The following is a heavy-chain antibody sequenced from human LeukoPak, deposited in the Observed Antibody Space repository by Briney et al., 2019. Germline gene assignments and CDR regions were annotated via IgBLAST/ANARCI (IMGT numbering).Heavy chain of an antibody. CDR3: AREEAGELQGGGFDI. CDR1: GFTFSSYA. J-gene: IGHJ3*02. CDR2: ISYDESNK. V-gene: IGHV3-30*04. D-gene: IGHD1-26*01. Sequence: GGSLRLSCAASGFTFSSYAMHWVRQAPGKGLEWVPVISYDESNKYYADSVKGRFTISRDNSKNTLYLQMNSLRPEATAVYYGAREEAGELQGGGFDIWGQGTMVTVSS.